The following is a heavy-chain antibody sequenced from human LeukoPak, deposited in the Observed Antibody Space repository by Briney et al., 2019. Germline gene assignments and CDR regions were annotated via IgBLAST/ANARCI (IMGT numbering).Heavy chain of an antibody. CDR3: AKGLATAQGESAMPL. CDR1: GGSISSGSYY. CDR2: TYYTGNA. Sequence: SQTLSLTCTVSGGSISSGSYYWTWVRQHPGEGLEWIGYTYYTGNAYDNPSLESRVTISVDMSKNQISLKLGSVTAADTAVYYCAKGLATAQGESAMPLWGQGTLVTVSS. V-gene: IGHV4-31*03. J-gene: IGHJ4*02. D-gene: IGHD2-2*01.